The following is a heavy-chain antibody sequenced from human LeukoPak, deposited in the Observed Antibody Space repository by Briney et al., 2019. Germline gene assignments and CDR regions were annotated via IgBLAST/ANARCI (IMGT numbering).Heavy chain of an antibody. J-gene: IGHJ4*02. D-gene: IGHD5-12*01. CDR1: AGSISGFF. CDR2: ISYSGST. CDR3: ARGGYSGFDSPYVFDY. Sequence: PSETLSLTCTVSAGSISGFFWSWIRQPPGKGLEWIGYISYSGSTNYNPSLKSRLTISIDTSKNQFSLKLNSVTAADTAVYYCARGGYSGFDSPYVFDYWGQGTLVTVSS. V-gene: IGHV4-59*01.